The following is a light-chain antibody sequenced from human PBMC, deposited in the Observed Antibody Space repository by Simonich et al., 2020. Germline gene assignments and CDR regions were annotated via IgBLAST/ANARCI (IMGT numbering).Light chain of an antibody. V-gene: IGLV2-14*01. Sequence: QSALTQPASVSGSPGQSITISCTGTSRDVGGYNYVSWYQQHPGKAPKLMIYNFSKRPSGGSNRFSGSKSGNTASLTISGLQAEDEADYYCSSYTSSSPWVFGGGTKLTVL. CDR3: SSYTSSSPWV. J-gene: IGLJ3*02. CDR2: NFS. CDR1: SRDVGGYNY.